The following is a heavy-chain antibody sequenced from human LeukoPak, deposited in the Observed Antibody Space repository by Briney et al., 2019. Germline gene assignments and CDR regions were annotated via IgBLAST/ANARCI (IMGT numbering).Heavy chain of an antibody. J-gene: IGHJ6*02. CDR1: GGSISSGGYS. CDR3: ARVSPYYYDSSGYYYSNYYYGMDV. CDR2: IYHSGST. Sequence: RSETLSLTCAVSGGSISSGGYSWSWIRQPPGKGLEWIGYIYHSGSTYYNPSLKSRVTISVDRSKNQFSLKLSSVTAADTTVYYCARVSPYYYDSSGYYYSNYYYGMDVWGQGTTVTVSS. V-gene: IGHV4-30-2*01. D-gene: IGHD3-22*01.